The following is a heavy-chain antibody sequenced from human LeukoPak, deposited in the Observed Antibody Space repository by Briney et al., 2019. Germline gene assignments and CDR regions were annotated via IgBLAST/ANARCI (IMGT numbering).Heavy chain of an antibody. J-gene: IGHJ3*02. Sequence: SETLSLTCAVYGGSFSGYYWSWIRQPPGKGLEWIGEINHSGSTNYNPSLKSRVTISVDTSKNQFSLKLSSVTAADTAVYYCARGLMIAVVIKEPGAFDIWGQGTMVTVSS. V-gene: IGHV4-34*01. CDR2: INHSGST. D-gene: IGHD3-22*01. CDR3: ARGLMIAVVIKEPGAFDI. CDR1: GGSFSGYY.